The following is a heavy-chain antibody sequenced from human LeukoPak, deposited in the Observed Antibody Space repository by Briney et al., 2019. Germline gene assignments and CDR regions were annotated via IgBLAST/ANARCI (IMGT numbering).Heavy chain of an antibody. J-gene: IGHJ5*02. CDR2: IYYSGST. CDR3: ARGLTFLDIVVVPAARLSGWFDP. V-gene: IGHV4-59*01. Sequence: PSETLSLTCTVSGGSISSYYWSWIRQPPGKGLEWIGYIYYSGSTNYNPSLKSRVTISVDTSKNQFSLKLSSVTAADTAVYYCARGLTFLDIVVVPAARLSGWFDPWGQGTLVTVSS. D-gene: IGHD2-2*03. CDR1: GGSISSYY.